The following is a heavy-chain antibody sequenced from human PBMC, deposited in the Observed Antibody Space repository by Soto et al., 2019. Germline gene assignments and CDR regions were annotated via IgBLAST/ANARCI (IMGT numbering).Heavy chain of an antibody. CDR2: IYYSGST. CDR3: ARADTSDYYYYYGMDV. V-gene: IGHV4-59*01. D-gene: IGHD2-2*02. J-gene: IGHJ6*02. CDR1: GGSSSSYY. Sequence: SETLSLTCTVAGGSSSSYYWSWIRQPPGKGLEWIGYIYYSGSTNYNPSLKSRVTISVDTSKNQFSLKLSSVTAADTAVYYCARADTSDYYYYYGMDVWGQGTTVTVSS.